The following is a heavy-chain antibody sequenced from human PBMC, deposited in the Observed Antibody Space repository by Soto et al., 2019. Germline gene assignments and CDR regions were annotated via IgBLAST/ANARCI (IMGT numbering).Heavy chain of an antibody. Sequence: GGSLRLSCEGSGFTFSAYAMNWVRQAPGKGLEWVSYISSRSDTLYYADSVKGRFTISRDNAKNSVYLQVNNLRDEDTAVYYCARDWDIVILSVPIPNYNYGMDVWGQGTTVTVSS. J-gene: IGHJ6*02. D-gene: IGHD2-15*01. CDR2: ISSRSDTL. CDR1: GFTFSAYA. V-gene: IGHV3-48*02. CDR3: ARDWDIVILSVPIPNYNYGMDV.